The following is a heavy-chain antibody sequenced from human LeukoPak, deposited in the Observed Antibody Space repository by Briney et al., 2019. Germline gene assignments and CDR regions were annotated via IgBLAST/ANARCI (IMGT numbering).Heavy chain of an antibody. CDR2: IKEDGSEQ. J-gene: IGHJ4*02. V-gene: IGHV3-7*01. CDR1: GFTFSRHW. Sequence: GGSLRLSCAASGFTFSRHWMTWVRQAPGKGLEWVANIKEDGSEQYYVDSIKGRFTISRDNAKNSLYLQMSSLRAEDTAIYYCVRETVSVISDFDDWGQGTLVTVSS. D-gene: IGHD3-16*02. CDR3: VRETVSVISDFDD.